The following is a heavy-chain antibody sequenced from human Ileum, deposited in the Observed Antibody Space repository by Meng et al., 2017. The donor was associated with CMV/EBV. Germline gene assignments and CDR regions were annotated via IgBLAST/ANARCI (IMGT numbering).Heavy chain of an antibody. CDR1: DAPIATDTFH. D-gene: IGHD3/OR15-3a*01. Sequence: VPLQESDPNLVKPAPTLYLSCNVSDAPIATDTFHWSCLRPHPGKGMEWIAFTHLSGRTSYHPSLKSRFIISVETSNNQFFLTVTSVTAEDAVVYYCARVLWWAGSHMIQTFDSWGQGTLVTVSS. CDR3: ARVLWWAGSHMIQTFDS. J-gene: IGHJ4*02. CDR2: THLSGRT. V-gene: IGHV4-30-4*01.